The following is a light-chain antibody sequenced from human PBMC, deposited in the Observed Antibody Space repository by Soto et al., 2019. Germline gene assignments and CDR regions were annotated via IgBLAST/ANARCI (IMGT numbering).Light chain of an antibody. CDR2: NDN. V-gene: IGLV1-44*01. J-gene: IGLJ3*02. CDR3: AAWDDSLNARGV. CDR1: RSNIGSNA. Sequence: QPVLTQPPSASGTPGQRVTISCSGSRSNIGSNAVSWYQQLPGTAPKLLIYNDNQRPSGVPDRFSASKSGTSASLAISGLQSEEEADYYCAAWDDSLNARGVFGGGTKLTVL.